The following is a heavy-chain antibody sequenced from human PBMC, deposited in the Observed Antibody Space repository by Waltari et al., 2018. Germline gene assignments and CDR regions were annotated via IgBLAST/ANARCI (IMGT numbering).Heavy chain of an antibody. V-gene: IGHV4-59*01. CDR2: IYYSGST. J-gene: IGHJ3*02. CDR3: ARTPGRLAHDAFDI. CDR1: GGSISSYY. D-gene: IGHD6-6*01. Sequence: QVQLQESGPGLVKPSETLSLTCTVPGGSISSYYWSWIRQPPGKGLEWIGYIYYSGSTNYNPSLKSRVTISVDTSKNQFSLKLSSVTAADTAVYYCARTPGRLAHDAFDIWGQGTMVTVSS.